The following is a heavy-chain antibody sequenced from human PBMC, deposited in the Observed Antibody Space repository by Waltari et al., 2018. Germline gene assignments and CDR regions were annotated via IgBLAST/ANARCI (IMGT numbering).Heavy chain of an antibody. CDR2: IGGSARTA. J-gene: IGHJ4*02. V-gene: IGHV3-23*01. CDR3: ARDRQLWFDY. D-gene: IGHD2-21*01. Sequence: EVQLLESGGGLVHPGGSLRLSCVASGFTFSSYAMGWVRQAPGQGLEWCSSIGGSARTAYYEDSVKGRLTVFRDNSKNTVYLQMNSLRADDTAVYFCARDRQLWFDYWGQGALVTVSS. CDR1: GFTFSSYA.